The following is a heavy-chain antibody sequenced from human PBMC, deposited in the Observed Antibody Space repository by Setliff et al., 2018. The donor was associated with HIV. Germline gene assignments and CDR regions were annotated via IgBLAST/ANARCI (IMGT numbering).Heavy chain of an antibody. Sequence: SETLSLTCVVYGGSFSSYYWGWIRQPPGKGLEWIGSIYYSGSTYYNPSLKSRVTISVDTSKNQFSLKLSSVTAADTAVYYCARQSGDIAVAGLVYYYYYYYMDVWGKGTTVTVSS. CDR2: IYYSGST. CDR3: ARQSGDIAVAGLVYYYYYYYMDV. V-gene: IGHV4-39*01. J-gene: IGHJ6*03. CDR1: GGSFSSYY. D-gene: IGHD6-19*01.